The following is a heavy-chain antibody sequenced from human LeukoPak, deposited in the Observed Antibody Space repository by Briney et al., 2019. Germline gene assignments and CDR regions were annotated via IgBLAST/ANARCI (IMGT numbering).Heavy chain of an antibody. CDR1: GYSLTSYW. CDR2: IYPGDSDT. D-gene: IGHD3-22*01. CDR3: ARPRGYYDSSDDAFDI. V-gene: IGHV5-51*01. J-gene: IGHJ3*02. Sequence: GESLKISCKGSGYSLTSYWIGWVRQMPGKGLEWMGIIYPGDSDTRYSPSFQGQVTISADKSISTAYLQWSSLKASDTAMYYCARPRGYYDSSDDAFDIWGPGTMVTVSS.